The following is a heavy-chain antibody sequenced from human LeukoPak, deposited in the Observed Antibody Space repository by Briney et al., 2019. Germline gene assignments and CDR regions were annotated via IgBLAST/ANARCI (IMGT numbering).Heavy chain of an antibody. D-gene: IGHD2-15*01. J-gene: IGHJ4*02. CDR1: GFTFSSYS. Sequence: GGSLRLSCAASGFTFSSYSMNWVRQAPGKGLEWVSSISSSSSYIYYADSVKGRFTISRDNAKNSLYLQMNSLRAEDTAVYYCARDGGCCSGGSCYCSDYWGQGTLVTVSS. CDR2: ISSSSSYI. CDR3: ARDGGCCSGGSCYCSDY. V-gene: IGHV3-21*01.